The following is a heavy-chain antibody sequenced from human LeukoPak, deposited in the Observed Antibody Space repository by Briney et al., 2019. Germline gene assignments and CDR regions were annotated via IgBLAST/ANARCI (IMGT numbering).Heavy chain of an antibody. Sequence: GGSLRLSCAASGFTFSSYSMNWVRQAPGKGLEWVSSISSSSSYIYYADSVKGRFTISRDNAKNSLYLQVNSLRAEDTAVYYCARDSFYGSGRNYFDYWGQGTLVTVSS. CDR1: GFTFSSYS. CDR2: ISSSSSYI. V-gene: IGHV3-21*01. D-gene: IGHD3-10*01. CDR3: ARDSFYGSGRNYFDY. J-gene: IGHJ4*02.